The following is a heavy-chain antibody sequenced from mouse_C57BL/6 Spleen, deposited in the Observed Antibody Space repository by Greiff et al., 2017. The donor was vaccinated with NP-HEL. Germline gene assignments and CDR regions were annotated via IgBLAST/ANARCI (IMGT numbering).Heavy chain of an antibody. D-gene: IGHD2-4*01. J-gene: IGHJ4*01. V-gene: IGHV1-55*01. CDR3: ARIYYDYVPYAMDY. CDR1: GYTFTSYW. Sequence: QVQLQQPGAELVKPGASVKMSCKASGYTFTSYWITWVKQRPGQGLEWIGDIYPGSGSTNYNEKFKSKATLTVDTSSSTAYMQLSSLTSEDSAVYYCARIYYDYVPYAMDYWGQGTSVTVSS. CDR2: IYPGSGST.